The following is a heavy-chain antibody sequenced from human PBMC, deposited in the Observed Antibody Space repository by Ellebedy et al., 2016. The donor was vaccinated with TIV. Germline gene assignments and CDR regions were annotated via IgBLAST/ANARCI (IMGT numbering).Heavy chain of an antibody. J-gene: IGHJ5*02. CDR3: ARVLLNRIAARVFYNWFDP. D-gene: IGHD6-25*01. CDR1: GYSISSGYH. V-gene: IGHV4-38-2*02. Sequence: SETLSLTCTVSGYSISSGYHWGWIRQPPGKGLEWIGSIYHSGSTYYNPSLKSRVTISVDTSKNQFSLKLSSVTAADTAVYYCARVLLNRIAARVFYNWFDPWGQGTLVTVSS. CDR2: IYHSGST.